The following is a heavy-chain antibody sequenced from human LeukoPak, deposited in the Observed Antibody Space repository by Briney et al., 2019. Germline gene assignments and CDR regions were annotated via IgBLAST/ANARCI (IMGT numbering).Heavy chain of an antibody. CDR3: ARHGTSYYYDSSPKDY. D-gene: IGHD3-22*01. V-gene: IGHV4-38-2*02. Sequence: PSETLSLTCTVSGYSISSGYYWGWIRQPPGKGLEWIGSIYHSGSTYYNPSLKSRVTISVDTSKNQFSLKLSSVTAADTAVYYCARHGTSYYYDSSPKDYWGQGTLVTVSS. CDR1: GYSISSGYY. CDR2: IYHSGST. J-gene: IGHJ4*02.